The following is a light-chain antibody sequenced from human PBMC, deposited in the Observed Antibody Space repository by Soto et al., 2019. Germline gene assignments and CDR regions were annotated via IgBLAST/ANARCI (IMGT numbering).Light chain of an antibody. V-gene: IGLV2-8*01. CDR2: AVT. J-gene: IGLJ2*01. Sequence: QSALTQPPSASGSPGQSVTISCTGTRSDVGGYNYVSWYQQHPGKAPKLMIYAVTKRPSGVPDRFSGSKSGNTASLTVSGLQAEDEADYYCSSYAGSNNLVFGGGTKVTVL. CDR3: SSYAGSNNLV. CDR1: RSDVGGYNY.